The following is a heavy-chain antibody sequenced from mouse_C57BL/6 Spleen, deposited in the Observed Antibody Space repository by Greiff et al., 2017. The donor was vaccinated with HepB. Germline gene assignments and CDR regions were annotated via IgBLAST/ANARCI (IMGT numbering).Heavy chain of an antibody. CDR1: GYSFTGYY. J-gene: IGHJ4*01. CDR3: ARRPGNYAMDY. CDR2: INPSTGGT. Sequence: VQLQQSGPELVKPGASVKISCKASGYSFTGYYMNWVKQSPEKSLEWIGEINPSTGGTTYNQKFKAKATLTVDKSSSTAYMQLKSLTSEDSAVYYCARRPGNYAMDYWGQGTSVTVSS. V-gene: IGHV1-42*01.